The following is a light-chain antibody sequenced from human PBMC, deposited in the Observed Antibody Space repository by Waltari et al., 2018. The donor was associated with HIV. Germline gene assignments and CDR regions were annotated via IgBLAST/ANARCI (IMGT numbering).Light chain of an antibody. J-gene: IGKJ4*01. CDR2: AAS. V-gene: IGKV1-12*01. CDR1: QVISSW. Sequence: DIQMTQSPSSVSASVGDRITITCRTSQVISSWLAWYQQKPGKAPKLLIHAASSLESGVPSRFSGSGSGTDFTFTISSLQPEDFATDYCQQAYPPFGGGTKVAIK. CDR3: QQAYPP.